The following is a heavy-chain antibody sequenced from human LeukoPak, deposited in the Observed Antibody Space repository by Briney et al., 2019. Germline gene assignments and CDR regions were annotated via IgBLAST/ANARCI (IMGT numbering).Heavy chain of an antibody. CDR1: GGSISSSSYY. V-gene: IGHV4-39*01. Sequence: SETLSLTCTVSGGSISSSSYYWGWIRQPPGKGLEWIGSIYYSGSTYYNPSLKSRVTISVDTSKNQFSLKLSSVTAADTAVYYCARVQGIVLAAMRWFDPWGQGTLVTVSS. CDR2: IYYSGST. D-gene: IGHD2-2*01. J-gene: IGHJ5*02. CDR3: ARVQGIVLAAMRWFDP.